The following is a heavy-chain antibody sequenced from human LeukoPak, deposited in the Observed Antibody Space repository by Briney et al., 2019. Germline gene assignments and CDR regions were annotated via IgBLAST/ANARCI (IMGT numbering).Heavy chain of an antibody. D-gene: IGHD6-13*01. V-gene: IGHV3-74*01. J-gene: IGHJ4*02. CDR1: GFTFSSYW. CDR2: INTDGSTT. Sequence: GGSLRLSCAASGFTFSSYWMHWVRQAPGKGLVWVSRINTDGSTTNYADSVTGRFTISRDNAKDTLYLQMNSLRAEDTAVYYCASGYSISSGNYWGQGTLVTVSS. CDR3: ASGYSISSGNY.